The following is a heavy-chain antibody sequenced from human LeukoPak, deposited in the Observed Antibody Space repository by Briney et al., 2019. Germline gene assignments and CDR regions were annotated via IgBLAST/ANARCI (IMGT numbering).Heavy chain of an antibody. CDR2: IYYRGST. J-gene: IGHJ3*02. D-gene: IGHD5-18*01. Sequence: SSETLSLTCTVSGGSISSYYWNWIRQSPGKGLEWIGYIYYRGSTNSNPTLKSRVTVSLDTSKTQFSLKLSSMTAADTAVYYCARRGYSYGLDAFDIWGQGTMVTVSS. V-gene: IGHV4-59*01. CDR3: ARRGYSYGLDAFDI. CDR1: GGSISSYY.